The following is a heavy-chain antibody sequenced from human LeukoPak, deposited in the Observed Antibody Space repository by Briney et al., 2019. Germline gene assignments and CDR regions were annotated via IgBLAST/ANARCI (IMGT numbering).Heavy chain of an antibody. CDR1: GGSISSYY. V-gene: IGHV4-59*08. J-gene: IGHJ2*01. Sequence: SETLSLTCTVSGGSISSYYWSWIRQPPGKGLEWIGYIYYSGSTNYNPSLKSRVTISVDTSKNQFSLKLSSVIAADTAVYYCARHVVAAFNWYFDLWGRGTLVTVSS. CDR3: ARHVVAAFNWYFDL. D-gene: IGHD2-15*01. CDR2: IYYSGST.